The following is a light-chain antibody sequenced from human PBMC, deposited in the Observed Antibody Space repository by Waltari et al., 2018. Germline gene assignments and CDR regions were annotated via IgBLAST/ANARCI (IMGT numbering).Light chain of an antibody. CDR1: SSNIGNNY. CDR2: EIS. V-gene: IGLV1-51*02. CDR3: GTWDSSLSGAV. Sequence: QSVLTQPPSVSAAPGQRVTISCSGGSSNIGNNYVSWYRQFPGTAPKLLIYEISERPPGIPARCSGSKSGTSATLDITGLQAGDEADYYCGTWDSSLSGAVFGGGTHLTVL. J-gene: IGLJ7*01.